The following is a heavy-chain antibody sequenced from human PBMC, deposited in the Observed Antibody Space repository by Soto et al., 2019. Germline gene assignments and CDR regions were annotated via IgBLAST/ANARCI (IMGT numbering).Heavy chain of an antibody. CDR2: ISASTHTT. Sequence: EVELVESGGGLVQPGGSLRLSCAASGFPFSTYSMSWVRQAPGKGLEWISYISASTHTTFYADSVKGRFTISRDTAQNSLYLQMNSLRDEDTAVYYCARAPQLVAPAATGFDSWGQGTLVTVSS. CDR3: ARAPQLVAPAATGFDS. J-gene: IGHJ4*02. CDR1: GFPFSTYS. D-gene: IGHD2-2*01. V-gene: IGHV3-48*02.